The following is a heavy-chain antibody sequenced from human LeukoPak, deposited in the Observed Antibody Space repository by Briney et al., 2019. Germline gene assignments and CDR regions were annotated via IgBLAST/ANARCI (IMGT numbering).Heavy chain of an antibody. CDR2: FYTSGSP. V-gene: IGHV4-61*02. J-gene: IGHJ4*02. D-gene: IGHD3-3*01. CDR1: GGSISSGSYY. CDR3: ARNFCSDTDGDFD. Sequence: SETLSLTCSVSGGSISSGSYYWNWIRRPAGKGLEWIGRFYTSGSPSYSPSLKSRVTISVDESKNQFSLSLTSVTATDTAVYYCARNFCSDTDGDFDGGGGTPVTVSS.